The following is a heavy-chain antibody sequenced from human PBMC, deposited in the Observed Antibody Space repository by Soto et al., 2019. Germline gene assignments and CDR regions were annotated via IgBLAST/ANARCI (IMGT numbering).Heavy chain of an antibody. Sequence: PGASVKVSCKASGGTFSSYAISWVRQAPGQGLEWMGGIIPIFGTANYAQKFQGRVTITADESTSTAYMELSSLRSEDTAVDYCARFLVVTPVLSAFDIRGKGTRFTVSS. D-gene: IGHD3-22*01. CDR3: ARFLVVTPVLSAFDI. V-gene: IGHV1-69*13. CDR2: IIPIFGTA. CDR1: GGTFSSYA. J-gene: IGHJ3*02.